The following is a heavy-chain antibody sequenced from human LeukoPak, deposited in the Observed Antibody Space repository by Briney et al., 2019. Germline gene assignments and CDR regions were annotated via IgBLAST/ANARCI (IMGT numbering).Heavy chain of an antibody. CDR3: ARGWNAPGDY. Sequence: SETLSLTCTVSGGSISSYYWSWIRQPPGKGLEWIGNIYDRGSTKYNPSLKSRLSMSLDTSKNQFSLNLSSVTAADTAVYYCARGWNAPGDYWGQGTLVTVSS. D-gene: IGHD1-1*01. V-gene: IGHV4-59*08. CDR2: IYDRGST. J-gene: IGHJ4*02. CDR1: GGSISSYY.